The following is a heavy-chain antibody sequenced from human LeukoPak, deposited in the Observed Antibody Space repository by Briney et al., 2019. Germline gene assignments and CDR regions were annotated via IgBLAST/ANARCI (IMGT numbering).Heavy chain of an antibody. CDR1: GGSISRYY. Sequence: SETLSLTCTVSGGSISRYYWSWIRQPTGKGLEWIGRIYTSGSTNYNPSLKSRVTISVDTSKNQFSLKLSSVTAADTAVYYCARVRTFGGVISYFDYWGQGTLVTVSS. CDR2: IYTSGST. D-gene: IGHD3-16*02. CDR3: ARVRTFGGVISYFDY. J-gene: IGHJ4*02. V-gene: IGHV4-4*07.